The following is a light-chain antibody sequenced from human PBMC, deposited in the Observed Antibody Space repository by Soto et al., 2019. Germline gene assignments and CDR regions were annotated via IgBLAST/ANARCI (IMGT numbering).Light chain of an antibody. V-gene: IGKV3-15*01. Sequence: EIVMTQSPATLSVSPGERATLSCRASQTVSSNLGWYQQKPGQAPRLLIYGASTRASGIPARFSGSGSGTDFTLTISSLQSEDSAVYYCQQYHNWPPNTFGQGTKLEI. CDR3: QQYHNWPPNT. CDR1: QTVSSN. J-gene: IGKJ2*01. CDR2: GAS.